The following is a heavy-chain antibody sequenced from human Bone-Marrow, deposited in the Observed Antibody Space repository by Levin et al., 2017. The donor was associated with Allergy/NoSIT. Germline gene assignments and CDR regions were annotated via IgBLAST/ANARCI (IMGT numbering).Heavy chain of an antibody. J-gene: IGHJ6*02. D-gene: IGHD6-19*01. CDR3: ARTWQWRGSGYYGMDV. CDR1: GFTFSSYS. Sequence: NTGGSLRLSCAASGFTFSSYSMNWVRQAPGKGLEWVSSISSSSSYIYYADSVKGRFTISRDNAKNSLYLQMNSLRAEDTAVYYCARTWQWRGSGYYGMDVWGQGTTVTVSS. CDR2: ISSSSSYI. V-gene: IGHV3-21*01.